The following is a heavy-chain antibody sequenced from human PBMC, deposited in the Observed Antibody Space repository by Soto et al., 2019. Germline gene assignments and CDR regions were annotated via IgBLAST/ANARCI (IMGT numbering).Heavy chain of an antibody. CDR1: GGSFSGYY. V-gene: IGHV4-34*01. CDR2: INHSGST. CDR3: AREARAYYYGSGSYGSYYYGMDL. D-gene: IGHD3-10*01. J-gene: IGHJ6*02. Sequence: PSETLSLTCAVYGGSFSGYYWSWIRQPPGKGLEWIGEINHSGSTNYNPSLKSRVTISVDTSKNQFSLKLSSVTAADTAVYYCAREARAYYYGSGSYGSYYYGMDLWGQGTTVTVSS.